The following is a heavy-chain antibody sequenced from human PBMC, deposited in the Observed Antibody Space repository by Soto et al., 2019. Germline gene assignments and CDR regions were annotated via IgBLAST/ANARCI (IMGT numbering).Heavy chain of an antibody. J-gene: IGHJ4*02. Sequence: LRLSCSASGFTFSSYAMHWVRQAPGKGLEWVAVISYDGSNKYYADSVRGRFVISRDNSKKTLYLQMTSLTAEDSAMYYCARGSTDSYPGSRIFDFWGRGTLVTVSS. D-gene: IGHD3-10*01. CDR2: ISYDGSNK. CDR3: ARGSTDSYPGSRIFDF. V-gene: IGHV3-30*09. CDR1: GFTFSSYA.